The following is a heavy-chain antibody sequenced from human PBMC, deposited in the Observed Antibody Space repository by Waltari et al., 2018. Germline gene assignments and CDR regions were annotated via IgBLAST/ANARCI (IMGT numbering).Heavy chain of an antibody. J-gene: IGHJ4*02. Sequence: EVQMLESGGGLAQPGGSLRLSCAASGFTFSSYAMSWVRQAPGKGLEWVSTISRTDGNTCYADSVKGRFTISRDNSRNTLYLQLNSLRAADTAVYYCAKVSLPFDGATPPDYWGQGTLVTVSS. V-gene: IGHV3-23*01. CDR1: GFTFSSYA. CDR3: AKVSLPFDGATPPDY. CDR2: ISRTDGNT. D-gene: IGHD4-17*01.